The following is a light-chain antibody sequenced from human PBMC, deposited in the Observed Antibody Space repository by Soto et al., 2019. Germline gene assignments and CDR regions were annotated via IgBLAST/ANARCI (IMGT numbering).Light chain of an antibody. CDR2: EVN. CDR3: SSYAGSSNV. Sequence: QSALTQPASVSGSPGQSITISCTGTHDDVGGFNYVSWYQQHPGKAPKLMIYEVNKRPSGVPDRFSGSKSGNTASLTVSGLQAEDEADYYCSSYAGSSNVFGTGTKLTVL. V-gene: IGLV2-8*01. CDR1: HDDVGGFNY. J-gene: IGLJ1*01.